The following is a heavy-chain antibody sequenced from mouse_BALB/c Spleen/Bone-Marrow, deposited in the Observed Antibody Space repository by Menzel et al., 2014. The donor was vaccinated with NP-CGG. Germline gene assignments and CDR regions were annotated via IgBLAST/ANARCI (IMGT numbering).Heavy chain of an antibody. CDR2: IWAGGST. J-gene: IGHJ4*01. CDR1: GFLLTSYG. V-gene: IGHV2-9*02. D-gene: IGHD2-3*01. CDR3: ARDPGDGYVDY. Sequence: VKLVESGPGLEAPSQSLSITCTVSGFLLTSYGVHRVRQSPGKGLEWLGVIWAGGSTNYNSGPMSRLSNSKDNSKGQVFLKMNSLQTEDTAMYYCARDPGDGYVDYWGQGTSGTISS.